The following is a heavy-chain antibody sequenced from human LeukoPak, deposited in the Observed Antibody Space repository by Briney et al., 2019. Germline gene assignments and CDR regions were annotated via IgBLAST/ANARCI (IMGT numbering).Heavy chain of an antibody. V-gene: IGHV3-23*01. CDR2: ISSSGDST. Sequence: GGSLRLSCVASGFMFSDYAMSWVRQAPGKELECDSSISSSGDSTFYADSVKGRFTISRDLFKKTVHLEMKAMRAEDTAVYYCAKDPRPYYDVPVGYWGQGTLVTVSP. CDR3: AKDPRPYYDVPVGY. CDR1: GFMFSDYA. J-gene: IGHJ4*02. D-gene: IGHD3-3*01.